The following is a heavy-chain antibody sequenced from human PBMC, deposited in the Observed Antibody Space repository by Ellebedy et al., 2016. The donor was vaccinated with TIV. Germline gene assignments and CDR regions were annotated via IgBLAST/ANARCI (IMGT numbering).Heavy chain of an antibody. CDR3: TRHFGNYRWGGVSNWFDP. Sequence: GESLKISCKGSGYSFTSYWISWVRQMPGKGLEWMGRIDPSDSYTNYSPSFQGHVTISADKSISTAYLQWSSLKASDTAMYYCTRHFGNYRWGGVSNWFDPWGPGTLVTVSS. V-gene: IGHV5-10-1*01. CDR2: IDPSDSYT. D-gene: IGHD4-11*01. CDR1: GYSFTSYW. J-gene: IGHJ5*02.